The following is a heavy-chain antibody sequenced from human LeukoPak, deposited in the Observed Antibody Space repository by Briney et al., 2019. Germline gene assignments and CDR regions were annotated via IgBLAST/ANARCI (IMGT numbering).Heavy chain of an antibody. CDR1: GLTFENVW. CDR2: IKNKNEGGAS. V-gene: IGHV3-15*07. J-gene: IGHJ4*02. Sequence: PGGSLRLFCGVSGLTFENVWRNWVRRAPGKGLEWVGRIKNKNEGGASHYAASVEDRFSISRDDSRTTLFLQMNSLKIEDTGVYYCTTGIDDGGGYWGQGTQVTVSS. D-gene: IGHD3-10*01. CDR3: TTGIDDGGGY.